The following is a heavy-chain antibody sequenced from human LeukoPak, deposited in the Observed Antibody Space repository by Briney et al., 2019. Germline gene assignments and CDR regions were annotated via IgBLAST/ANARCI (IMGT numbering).Heavy chain of an antibody. CDR2: FDPEDGET. J-gene: IGHJ4*02. CDR3: ATGHYYDSSGRLDY. D-gene: IGHD3-22*01. Sequence: ASVKVSCKVSGYTLSEVSMHWVRQARGKGLEWMGGFDPEDGETIYAQKFQGRVTMTEDTSTDTAYMELSSLRSEDTAVYYCATGHYYDSSGRLDYWGQGTLVTVSS. V-gene: IGHV1-24*01. CDR1: GYTLSEVS.